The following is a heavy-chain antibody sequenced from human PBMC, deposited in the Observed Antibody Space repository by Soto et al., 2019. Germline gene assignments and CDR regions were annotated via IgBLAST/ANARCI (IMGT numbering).Heavy chain of an antibody. CDR2: INAGNGNT. V-gene: IGHV1-3*01. Sequence: ASVKVSCKAAGYTFTSYAMHWVRQAPGQRLEWMGWINAGNGNTKYSQKFQGRVTITRDTSASTAYMELSSLRSEDTAVYYCARGARLQNWFDCWGQGTLVTVSS. CDR1: GYTFTSYA. CDR3: ARGARLQNWFDC. J-gene: IGHJ5*01.